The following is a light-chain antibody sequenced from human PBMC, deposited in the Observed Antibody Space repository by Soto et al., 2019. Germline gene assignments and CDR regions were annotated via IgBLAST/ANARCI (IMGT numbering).Light chain of an antibody. J-gene: IGKJ4*01. CDR3: QHSYSTPPT. CDR2: AAS. Sequence: DIQMTQSPSSLSASVGDRGTITCRASQNIINFLNWYQQRPGKAPKLLIYAASSLHSGVPSRFSGSGSGTDFTLTISSLQPEDFATYYCQHSYSTPPTFGGGTKVDIK. CDR1: QNIINF. V-gene: IGKV1-39*01.